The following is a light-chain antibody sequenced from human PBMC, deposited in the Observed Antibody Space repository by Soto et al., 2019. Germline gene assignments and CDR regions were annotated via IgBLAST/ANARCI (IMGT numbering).Light chain of an antibody. CDR2: GAS. Sequence: EIVLTQSPGTLSLSPGERATLSCRASQSVSSSFLAWYQHKPGQAPRLLIFGASSRATGIPDRFSGSGSGTDFTLIISSLEPEDAAVYYCQQYYNSPLFTFGQGTKLEIK. CDR3: QQYYNSPLFT. J-gene: IGKJ2*01. CDR1: QSVSSSF. V-gene: IGKV3-20*01.